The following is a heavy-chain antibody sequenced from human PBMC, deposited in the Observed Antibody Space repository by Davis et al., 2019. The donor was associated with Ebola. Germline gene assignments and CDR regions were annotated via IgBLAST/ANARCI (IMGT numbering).Heavy chain of an antibody. V-gene: IGHV3-30*03. D-gene: IGHD6-13*01. CDR3: ARDRGGIAAAGTDY. J-gene: IGHJ4*02. CDR2: ISYDGSNK. CDR1: GFTFSSYG. Sequence: PGGSLRLSCAASGFTFSSYGMHWVRQAPGKGLEWVAVISYDGSNKYYADSVKGRFTISRDNAKNSLYLQMNSLRAEDTAVYYCARDRGGIAAAGTDYWGQGTLVTVSS.